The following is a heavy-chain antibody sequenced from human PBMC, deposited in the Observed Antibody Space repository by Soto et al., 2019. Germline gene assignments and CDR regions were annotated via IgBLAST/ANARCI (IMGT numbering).Heavy chain of an antibody. CDR2: IDWDDDK. J-gene: IGHJ6*02. Sequence: SGPTLVNPTQTLTLTCTFSGFSLSTRGMCVSWIRQPPGKALEWLALIDWDDDKYYSTSLKTRLTISKDTFKNQVVLTMTNMDSVDTATYYCARDGGSGGSCSRGPYYGIDVWGQGTTVTVSS. CDR3: ARDGGSGGSCSRGPYYGIDV. CDR1: GFSLSTRGMC. V-gene: IGHV2-70*01. D-gene: IGHD2-15*01.